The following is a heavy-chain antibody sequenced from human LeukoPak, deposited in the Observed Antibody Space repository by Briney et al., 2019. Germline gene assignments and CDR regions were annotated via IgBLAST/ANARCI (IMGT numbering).Heavy chain of an antibody. CDR3: AKAGVGATLSAFDY. D-gene: IGHD1-26*01. CDR1: GFPFSSYA. CDR2: ISGSGGST. Sequence: GGSLRLSCAASGFPFSSYAMSWVRQAPRKGPEWVSAISGSGGSTYYADSVKGRFTISRDNSKNTLYLQMNSLRAEDTAVYYCAKAGVGATLSAFDYWGQGTLVTVSS. J-gene: IGHJ4*02. V-gene: IGHV3-23*01.